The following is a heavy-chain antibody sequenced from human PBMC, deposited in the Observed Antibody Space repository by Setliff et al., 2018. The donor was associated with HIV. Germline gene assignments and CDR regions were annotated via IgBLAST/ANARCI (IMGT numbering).Heavy chain of an antibody. Sequence: PSETLSLTCTVSGGSISSGDYYWSWIRQPAGKGLEWIGRFYTSGSTNYNPSLKSRVTMSVDTSKNQFSLKLSSVTAADTAVYYCGRRPVYYTSGSYYNDDTPDMWGQGTLVTVSS. CDR1: GGSISSGDYY. V-gene: IGHV4-61*02. CDR3: GRRPVYYTSGSYYNDDTPDM. D-gene: IGHD3-10*01. J-gene: IGHJ3*02. CDR2: FYTSGST.